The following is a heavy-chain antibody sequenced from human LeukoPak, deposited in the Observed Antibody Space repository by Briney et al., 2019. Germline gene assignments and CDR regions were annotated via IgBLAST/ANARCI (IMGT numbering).Heavy chain of an antibody. D-gene: IGHD3-22*01. J-gene: IGHJ4*02. CDR3: ASYKTYYDSSGNPFDY. CDR1: GSSINTVYS. Sequence: PSETLSLTCTVFGSSINTVYSWGWIRQPPGKGLEWIGSIYHNGNTYYNSSLKSRVTISVHTSENQFSLKLSSVTAADTAVYYCASYKTYYDSSGNPFDYWGQGTLVTVSS. V-gene: IGHV4-38-2*02. CDR2: IYHNGNT.